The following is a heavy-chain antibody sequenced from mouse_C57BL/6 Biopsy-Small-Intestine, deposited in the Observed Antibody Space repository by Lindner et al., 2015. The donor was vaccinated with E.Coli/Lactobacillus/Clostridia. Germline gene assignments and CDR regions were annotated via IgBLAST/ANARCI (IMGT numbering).Heavy chain of an antibody. CDR3: ARNSAMDY. J-gene: IGHJ4*01. CDR1: GYTFTSYT. V-gene: IGHV1-4*01. CDR2: INPSSTYT. Sequence: VQLQESGAELARPGASVKMSCKASGYTFTSYTMHWVKQRPGQGLEWIGYINPSSTYTKYNQRFKDKATLTADKSSSTAYMQLSSLTYEDSAVYYCARNSAMDYWGQGTSVTVSS.